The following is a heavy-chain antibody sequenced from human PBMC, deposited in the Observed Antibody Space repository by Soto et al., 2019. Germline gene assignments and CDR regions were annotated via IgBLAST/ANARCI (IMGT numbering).Heavy chain of an antibody. CDR2: IYPGDSET. CDR1: GYTFTNYW. J-gene: IGHJ6*01. V-gene: IGHV5-51*01. CDR3: ARRSNHYYYYYGMDV. Sequence: GESLKISCKVSGYTFTNYWIGWVRQMPGKGLEWMGIIYPGDSETRYNPSFQGQVTISVDKSINTAYLQWSSLKASDSAMYYCARRSNHYYYYYGMDVWGQGTTVTVSS. D-gene: IGHD4-4*01.